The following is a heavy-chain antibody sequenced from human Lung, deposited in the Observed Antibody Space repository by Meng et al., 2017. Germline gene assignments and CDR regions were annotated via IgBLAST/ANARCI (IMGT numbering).Heavy chain of an antibody. CDR2: INHSGST. CDR1: GGSFSAYY. Sequence: VQLTQWAAGLFKPSETLSLPCGVSGGSFSAYYWSWIRQPPGKGLEWIGEINHSGSTNYNPSLESRATISVDTSQNNLSLKLSSVTAADSAVYYCARGPTTMAHDFDYWGQGTLVTVSS. CDR3: ARGPTTMAHDFDY. D-gene: IGHD4-11*01. J-gene: IGHJ4*02. V-gene: IGHV4-34*01.